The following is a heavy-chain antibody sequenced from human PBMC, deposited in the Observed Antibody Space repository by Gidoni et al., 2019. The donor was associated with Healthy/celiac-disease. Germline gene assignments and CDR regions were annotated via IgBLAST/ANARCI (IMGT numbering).Heavy chain of an antibody. J-gene: IGHJ4*02. D-gene: IGHD5-18*01. CDR2: ISGCDGST. V-gene: IGHV3-23*01. CDR3: AKDLGTAVRHGDS. CDR1: GFTFSSYG. Sequence: EVQLLESGGGLVQPGGSLSLSCAASGFTFSSYGMNWVRQAPGKGLEWVSGISGCDGSTYYADSVKGRFTISRDNSKNTLSLQMNSLRAEDTAVYYCAKDLGTAVRHGDSWGQGTLVTVSS.